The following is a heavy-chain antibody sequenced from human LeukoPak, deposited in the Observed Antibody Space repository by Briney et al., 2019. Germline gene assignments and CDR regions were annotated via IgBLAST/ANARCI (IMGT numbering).Heavy chain of an antibody. J-gene: IGHJ6*02. CDR2: INPNSGGT. CDR1: GYTFTGYY. Sequence: ASVKVSCKASGYTFTGYYLHWVRQAPGQGPEWLGWINPNSGGTHYAQKFQGRVTVTRDTSISTAYMELNSLRSEDTALYYCAGPMTGTGLTYYYYGMDIWGQGTTVTVAS. V-gene: IGHV1-2*02. D-gene: IGHD3-9*01. CDR3: AGPMTGTGLTYYYYGMDI.